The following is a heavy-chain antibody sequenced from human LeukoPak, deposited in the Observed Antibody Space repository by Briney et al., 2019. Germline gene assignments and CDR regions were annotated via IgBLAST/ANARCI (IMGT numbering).Heavy chain of an antibody. D-gene: IGHD6-13*01. Sequence: GGSLRLSCAASGFTFSSYGMHWVRQAPGKGLEWVAVISYDGSNKYYADSVKGRFTISRDNSKNTLYLQMNSLRAEDTAVYYCAKEVAAAEDYYMDVWGKGTTVTVSS. J-gene: IGHJ6*03. CDR3: AKEVAAAEDYYMDV. V-gene: IGHV3-30*18. CDR2: ISYDGSNK. CDR1: GFTFSSYG.